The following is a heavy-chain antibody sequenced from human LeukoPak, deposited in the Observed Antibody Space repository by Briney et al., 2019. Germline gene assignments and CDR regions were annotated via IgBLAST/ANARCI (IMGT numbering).Heavy chain of an antibody. Sequence: VKPGGSPRLSCAASGFTFSSYAMSWVRQAPGKGLEWVSAISGSGGSTYYADSVKGRFTISRDNSKNTLYLQMNSLRAEDTAVYYCAKDPHYYDSSGYYEYFDLWGRGTLVTVSS. CDR2: ISGSGGST. J-gene: IGHJ2*01. V-gene: IGHV3-23*01. D-gene: IGHD3-22*01. CDR3: AKDPHYYDSSGYYEYFDL. CDR1: GFTFSSYA.